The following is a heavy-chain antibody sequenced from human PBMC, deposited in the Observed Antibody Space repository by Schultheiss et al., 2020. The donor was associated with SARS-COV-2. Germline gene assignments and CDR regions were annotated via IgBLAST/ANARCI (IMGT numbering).Heavy chain of an antibody. V-gene: IGHV4-34*01. Sequence: ESLKISCTVSGGSISSYYWSWIRQPPGKGLEWIGEINHSGSTNYNPSLKSRVTISVDTSKNQFSLKLSSVTAADTAVYYCARGPALYYYDSSGYYLDYWGQGTLVTVSS. CDR3: ARGPALYYYDSSGYYLDY. CDR1: GGSISSYY. CDR2: INHSGST. D-gene: IGHD3-22*01. J-gene: IGHJ4*02.